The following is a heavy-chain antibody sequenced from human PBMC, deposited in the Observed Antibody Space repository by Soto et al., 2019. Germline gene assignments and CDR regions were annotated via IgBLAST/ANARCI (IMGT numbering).Heavy chain of an antibody. J-gene: IGHJ4*02. CDR3: ARESFSASPNFFDY. CDR1: GFAFSNYE. CDR2: ISLSGSTI. Sequence: GGSLRLSCAASGFAFSNYEMNWVRQAPGKGLEWVSYISLSGSTIYYADSVKGRFTISRDDAKNSLYLQMDSLRADDTAVYYCARESFSASPNFFDYWGQGTLVTVSS. V-gene: IGHV3-48*03. D-gene: IGHD3-3*02.